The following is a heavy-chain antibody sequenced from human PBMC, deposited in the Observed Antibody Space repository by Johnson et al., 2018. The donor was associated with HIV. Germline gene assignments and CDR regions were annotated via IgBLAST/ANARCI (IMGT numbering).Heavy chain of an antibody. J-gene: IGHJ3*02. CDR2: IKSKTDGGTT. CDR1: GFTFSNAW. D-gene: IGHD2-2*01. V-gene: IGHV3-15*01. CDR3: TTVVGDCSSTSCYSFAFDI. Sequence: VQLVESGGGVVRPGGSLRLSCAASGFTFSNAWMSWVRQAPGKGLEWVGRIKSKTDGGTTDYAAPVKGRFTISRDDSKNTLYLQMNSLKTEVTAVYYGTTVVGDCSSTSCYSFAFDIWCQGTMVTVSS.